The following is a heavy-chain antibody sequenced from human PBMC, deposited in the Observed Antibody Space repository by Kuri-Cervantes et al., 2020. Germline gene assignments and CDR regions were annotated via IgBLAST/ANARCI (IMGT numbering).Heavy chain of an antibody. J-gene: IGHJ4*02. V-gene: IGHV4-59*01. Sequence: GSLRLSCTVSGGSISSYDWSWIRQPPGKGLEWIGYIYYSGSTNYNPSLKSRVTISVDTSKNRSSLKLSSVTAADTAVYYCAREMTFGEPPDYWGQGTLVTVSS. D-gene: IGHD3-16*01. CDR3: AREMTFGEPPDY. CDR1: GGSISSYD. CDR2: IYYSGST.